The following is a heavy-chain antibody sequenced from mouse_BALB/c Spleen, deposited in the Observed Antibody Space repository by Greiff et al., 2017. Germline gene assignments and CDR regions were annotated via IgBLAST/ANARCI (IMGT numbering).Heavy chain of an antibody. CDR1: GFSLTSYG. CDR3: ARALGYGKTFFDY. CDR2: IWAGGST. Sequence: VQVVESGPGLVAPSQSLSITCTVSGFSLTSYGVHWVRQPPGKGLEWLGVIWAGGSTNYNSALMSRLSISKDNSKSQVFLKMNSLQTDDTAMYYCARALGYGKTFFDYWGQGTTLTVSS. D-gene: IGHD2-10*02. J-gene: IGHJ2*01. V-gene: IGHV2-9*02.